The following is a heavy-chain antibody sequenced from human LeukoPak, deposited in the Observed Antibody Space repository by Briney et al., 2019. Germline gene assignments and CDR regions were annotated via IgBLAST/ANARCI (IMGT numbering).Heavy chain of an antibody. CDR2: MKQDGSEK. CDR3: AKDRAYCGGDCFTDY. V-gene: IGHV3-7*01. CDR1: GFTFSIYW. D-gene: IGHD2-21*02. Sequence: GGSLRLSCAASGFTFSIYWMNWVRQAPGKGLEWVANMKQDGSEKYYVDSVKGRFTISRDNSKNTLYLQMNSLRAEDTAVYYCAKDRAYCGGDCFTDYWGQGTLVTVSS. J-gene: IGHJ4*02.